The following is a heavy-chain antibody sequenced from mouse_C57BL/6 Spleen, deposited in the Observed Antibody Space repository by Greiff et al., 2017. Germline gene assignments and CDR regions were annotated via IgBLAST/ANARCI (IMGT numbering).Heavy chain of an antibody. CDR1: GFTFSDYG. J-gene: IGHJ4*01. Sequence: EVMLVESGGGLVKPVGSLKLSCAASGFTFSDYGMHWVRQAPEKGLEWVAYISSGSSTIYYADTVKGRFTISSDNAKNTLFLQMTSLRSEDTAMYYCAKARYSNYAMDYWGQGTSVTVSS. V-gene: IGHV5-17*01. CDR3: AKARYSNYAMDY. CDR2: ISSGSSTI. D-gene: IGHD2-5*01.